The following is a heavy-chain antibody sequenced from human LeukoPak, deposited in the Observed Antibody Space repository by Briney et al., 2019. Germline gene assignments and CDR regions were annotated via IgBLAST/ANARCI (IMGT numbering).Heavy chain of an antibody. CDR3: ARDRRWELVPAFDM. CDR1: GRSKTSDF. J-gene: IGHJ3*02. D-gene: IGHD1-26*01. V-gene: IGHV4-59*01. CDR2: VRYSETT. Sequence: PSQTLTLTCTVPGRSKTSDFWSCTRQPPGKGLQCIAYVRYSETTSRNPSLKSRVPISLDTSKNQFSLMLSSVTAADTDVYYCARDRRWELVPAFDMWGPGTMVTVSS.